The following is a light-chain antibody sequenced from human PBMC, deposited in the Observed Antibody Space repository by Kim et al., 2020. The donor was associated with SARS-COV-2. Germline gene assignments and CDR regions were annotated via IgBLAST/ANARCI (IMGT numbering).Light chain of an antibody. CDR2: GAS. J-gene: IGKJ1*01. Sequence: EIVLTQSPGTLSLSPGERATLSCRASQSVSSSYLAWYQQKPGQAPRLLIQGASSRATGVPDRFSGSGSGTDFTLTISRLEPEDFAVYYYQQYGSSPRTFGQGTKVDIK. CDR3: QQYGSSPRT. V-gene: IGKV3-20*01. CDR1: QSVSSSY.